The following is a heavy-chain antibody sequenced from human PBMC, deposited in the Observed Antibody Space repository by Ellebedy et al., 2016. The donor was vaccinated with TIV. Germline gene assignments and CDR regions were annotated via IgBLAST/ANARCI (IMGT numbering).Heavy chain of an antibody. CDR1: GFIFSGYA. J-gene: IGHJ6*02. V-gene: IGHV3-23*01. CDR2: INNGGRTT. D-gene: IGHD1-26*01. CDR3: AKDMVFGDGKWEIDV. Sequence: PGGSLRLSCVASGFIFSGYAMSWVRQAPGKGLEWVSGINNGGRTTSYADSVKGRFTISRDNSRSTLYLQMNSLRAEDSAVYYCAKDMVFGDGKWEIDVWGQGTTVTVSS.